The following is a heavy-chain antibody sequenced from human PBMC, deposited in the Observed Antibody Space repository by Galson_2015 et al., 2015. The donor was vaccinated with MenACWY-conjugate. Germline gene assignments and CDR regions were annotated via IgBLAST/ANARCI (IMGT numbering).Heavy chain of an antibody. J-gene: IGHJ4*02. CDR1: GFTFSSYA. CDR3: AKGFTHGTYTFHS. Sequence: SLRLSCAASGFTFSSYAMHWVRQAPGKGLEWVAFTRFDGSDKNYGDSVKGRVTISRDNSKSTLYLQMNSLRAEDTAVYYCAKGFTHGTYTFHSWGQGTLVTVSS. CDR2: TRFDGSDK. V-gene: IGHV3-30*02. D-gene: IGHD1-1*01.